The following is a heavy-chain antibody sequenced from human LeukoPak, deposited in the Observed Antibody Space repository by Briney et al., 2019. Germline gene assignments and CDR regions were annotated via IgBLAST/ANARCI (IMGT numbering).Heavy chain of an antibody. Sequence: ASVKVSCKASGYTFTNYGITWVRQAPGQGLEWMGWISPYNGNTNYAQRLQGRVTMTTDRSTSTGYMELKNLRPDDTAVYYCARDGGGYDYDYYYGMDVWGQGTTVTVSS. J-gene: IGHJ6*02. CDR3: ARDGGGYDYDYYYGMDV. V-gene: IGHV1-18*01. D-gene: IGHD5-12*01. CDR1: GYTFTNYG. CDR2: ISPYNGNT.